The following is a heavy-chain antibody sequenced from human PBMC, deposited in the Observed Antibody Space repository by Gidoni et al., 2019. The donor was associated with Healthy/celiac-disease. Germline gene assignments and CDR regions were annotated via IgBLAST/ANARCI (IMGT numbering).Heavy chain of an antibody. J-gene: IGHJ3*02. CDR1: GFPFSSYS. V-gene: IGHV3-21*01. Sequence: EVQLVESGGGLVKPGGSLRLSCAASGFPFSSYSMNWVRQAPGKGLEWVSSISSSSSYIYYADSVKGRFTISRDNAKNSLYLQMNSLRAEDTAVYYCARSGYGDYRLAFDIWGQGTMVTVSS. CDR3: ARSGYGDYRLAFDI. CDR2: ISSSSSYI. D-gene: IGHD4-17*01.